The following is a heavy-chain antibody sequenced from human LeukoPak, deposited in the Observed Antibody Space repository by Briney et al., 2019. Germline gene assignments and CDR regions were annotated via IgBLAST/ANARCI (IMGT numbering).Heavy chain of an antibody. CDR1: GGPISSSNW. V-gene: IGHV4-4*02. CDR2: IYHSGST. D-gene: IGHD3-9*01. Sequence: PSETLSLTCAVSGGPISSSNWWSWVRQPPGKGLEWIGEIYHSGSTNYNPSLKSRVTISVDKSKNQFSLKLSSVTAADTAVYYCATRLVIVYYFDYWGQGTLVTVSS. CDR3: ATRLVIVYYFDY. J-gene: IGHJ4*02.